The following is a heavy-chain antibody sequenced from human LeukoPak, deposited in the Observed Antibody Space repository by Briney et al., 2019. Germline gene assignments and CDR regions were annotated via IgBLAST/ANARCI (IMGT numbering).Heavy chain of an antibody. CDR3: AKPLAAAGIMYYFDY. J-gene: IGHJ4*02. CDR2: IRYDGSNK. V-gene: IGHV3-30*02. CDR1: GFTFSNYG. D-gene: IGHD6-13*01. Sequence: GGSLRLSCAASGFTFSNYGMHWVRQAPGKGLEWVAFIRYDGSNKYYADSVKGRFTISRDNSKNTLYLQMNSLRAEDTAVYYCAKPLAAAGIMYYFDYWGQGTLVTVSS.